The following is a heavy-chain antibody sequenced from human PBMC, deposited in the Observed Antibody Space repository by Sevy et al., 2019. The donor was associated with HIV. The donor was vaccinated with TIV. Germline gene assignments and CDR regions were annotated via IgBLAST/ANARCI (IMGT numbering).Heavy chain of an antibody. D-gene: IGHD2-15*01. CDR3: ARDASPYCSGGRCYFNAFDI. J-gene: IGHJ3*02. V-gene: IGHV3-48*01. Sequence: GGSLRLSCAASGFTFSSYTMNWVRQAPGKGLEWVSYISTTSIITYYADSVRGRFTISRDNAKNSLYLQMNSLRAEDTAVYYCARDASPYCSGGRCYFNAFDIWGQGTMVTVSS. CDR2: ISTTSIIT. CDR1: GFTFSSYT.